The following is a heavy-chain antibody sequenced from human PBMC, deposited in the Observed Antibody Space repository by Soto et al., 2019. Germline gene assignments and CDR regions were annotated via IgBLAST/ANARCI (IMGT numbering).Heavy chain of an antibody. CDR1: GFTFSSYW. V-gene: IGHV3-7*03. J-gene: IGHJ3*02. D-gene: IGHD7-27*01. CDR3: ARELTGENDAFDI. Sequence: GGSLRLSCAASGFTFSSYWMSWVRQAPGKGLEWVANIKQDGSEKYYVDSVKGRFTISRDNAKNSLYLQMNSLRAEDMAVYYCARELTGENDAFDIWGQGTMVTVSS. CDR2: IKQDGSEK.